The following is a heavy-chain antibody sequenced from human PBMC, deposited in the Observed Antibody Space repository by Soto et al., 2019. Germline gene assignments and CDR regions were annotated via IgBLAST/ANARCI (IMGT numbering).Heavy chain of an antibody. CDR2: INPNGGVT. V-gene: IGHV1-2*04. D-gene: IGHD5-12*01. CDR1: GDSFNDYY. CDR3: ARESGGATATLDYYYFYMDV. J-gene: IGHJ6*03. Sequence: VQLVQSGAEVRKPGASVKVSCKSSGDSFNDYYIHWVRQAPGQGLEWMGWINPNGGVTKYAQKFQGWVTMTRDTSIRTVYMELSRLRSDYTAVYYCARESGGATATLDYYYFYMDVWGKGTTVTVSS.